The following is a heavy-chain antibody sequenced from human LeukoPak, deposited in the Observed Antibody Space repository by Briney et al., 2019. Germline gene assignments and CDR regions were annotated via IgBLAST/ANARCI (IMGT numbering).Heavy chain of an antibody. CDR2: SQNSGCT. J-gene: IGHJ4*02. CDR3: ARDYSGSLDY. Sequence: SETLSLTCTVSGGSLSSAHGWSWIRQPPGKGLEWIGYSQNSGCTNCNPSLKSRVTISVDTSKNQFSLKLSSVTAADTAVYYCARDYSGSLDYWGQGTLVTVSS. V-gene: IGHV4-61*01. CDR1: GGSLSSAHG. D-gene: IGHD3-10*01.